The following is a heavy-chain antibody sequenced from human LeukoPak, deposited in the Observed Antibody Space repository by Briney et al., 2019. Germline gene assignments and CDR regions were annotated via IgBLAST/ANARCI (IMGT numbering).Heavy chain of an antibody. Sequence: GGSLRLSCAASGFTFSSHLMHWVRQAPGKGLVWVSRISSDGTYTNYADSVRGRFTISRDNAKNTLYLQMNSLRAEDTAVYHCARGPGSSGGYYVCDFWGQGTLVTVSS. J-gene: IGHJ4*02. CDR1: GFTFSSHL. D-gene: IGHD1-26*01. CDR3: ARGPGSSGGYYVCDF. CDR2: ISSDGTYT. V-gene: IGHV3-74*01.